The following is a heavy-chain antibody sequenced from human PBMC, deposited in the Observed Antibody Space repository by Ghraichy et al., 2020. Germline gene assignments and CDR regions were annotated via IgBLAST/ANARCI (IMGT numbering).Heavy chain of an antibody. Sequence: SQTLSLTCTVSGGSISSSSYYWGWIRQSPGKGLEWIGSIYYSGSTYYNPSLKSRVTISVDTSKNQFSLKLSSVTAADTAVYYCARGLSYDYVWGSYRPYYFDYWGQGTLVTVSS. J-gene: IGHJ4*02. CDR3: ARGLSYDYVWGSYRPYYFDY. D-gene: IGHD3-16*02. CDR1: GGSISSSSYY. CDR2: IYYSGST. V-gene: IGHV4-39*01.